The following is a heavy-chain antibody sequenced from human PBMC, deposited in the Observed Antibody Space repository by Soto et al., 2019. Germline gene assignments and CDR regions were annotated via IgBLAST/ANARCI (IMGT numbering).Heavy chain of an antibody. CDR1: GFSLSTSGVG. CDR2: IFWNSDK. V-gene: IGHV2-5*01. J-gene: IGHJ4*02. CDR3: AHSRYASRGWYYFDY. Sequence: SGPTLVNPTQTLTLTCTFSGFSLSTSGVGVGWIRQPPGKALDWLAFIFWNSDKRYSPSLKSRLTITSDTSKSQVGLTLTNMDPADTATYYCAHSRYASRGWYYFDYWGLGTLVTVSS. D-gene: IGHD6-19*01.